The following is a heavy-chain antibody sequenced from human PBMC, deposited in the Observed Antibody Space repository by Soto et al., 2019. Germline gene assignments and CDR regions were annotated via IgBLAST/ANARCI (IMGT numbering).Heavy chain of an antibody. CDR1: GGTFSRHA. CDR2: IIPIFGTA. J-gene: IGHJ4*02. D-gene: IGHD3-22*01. Sequence: QVQLVQSGAEVRKPGSSVKVSCKASGGTFSRHAISWVRQAPGQGLEWMGGIIPIFGTANHAQKFQGRVKIIADESTSTVYMELRSLRSEDTAMYYCARGWGYDSNDYYYAYWGQGTLVIVSS. V-gene: IGHV1-69*01. CDR3: ARGWGYDSNDYYYAY.